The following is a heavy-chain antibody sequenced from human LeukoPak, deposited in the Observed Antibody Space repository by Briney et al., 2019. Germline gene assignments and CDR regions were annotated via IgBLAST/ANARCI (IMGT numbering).Heavy chain of an antibody. CDR3: AKEASSWSDAFDI. CDR2: INPSGGST. V-gene: IGHV1-46*01. J-gene: IGHJ3*02. D-gene: IGHD6-13*01. CDR1: GYTFTSYY. Sequence: GASVKVSCKASGYTFTSYYMRWMRQAPGQGLEWMGIINPSGGSTSYAQKFQGRVTMTRDMSTSTVYMELSSLRSEDTAVYYCAKEASSWSDAFDIWGQGTMVTVPS.